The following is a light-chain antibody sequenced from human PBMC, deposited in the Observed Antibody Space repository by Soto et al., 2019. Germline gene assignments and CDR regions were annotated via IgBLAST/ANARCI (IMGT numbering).Light chain of an antibody. Sequence: EIVLTQSPATLSLSPGERATLSCRASQSISNSLAWYQQKPGQGPRLLISGASSRATGIPDRFSGSGSGTDFTLTISRLEPEDFALYYCQHYVERSPITFGQGTRLEN. CDR1: QSISNS. J-gene: IGKJ5*01. V-gene: IGKV3-20*01. CDR2: GAS. CDR3: QHYVERSPIT.